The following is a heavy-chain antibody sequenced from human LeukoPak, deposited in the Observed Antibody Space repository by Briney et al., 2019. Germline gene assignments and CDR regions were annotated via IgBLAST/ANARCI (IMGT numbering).Heavy chain of an antibody. J-gene: IGHJ5*02. CDR1: GYTFTSYA. Sequence: GASVKVSCKASGYTFTSYAMNWVRQAPGQGLEWMGGMNPNSGNTGYAQKFQGRVTITRNTSISTAYMELSSLRSEDTAVYYCARGLVNWFDPWGQGTLVTVSS. CDR3: ARGLVNWFDP. V-gene: IGHV1-8*03. D-gene: IGHD6-6*01. CDR2: MNPNSGNT.